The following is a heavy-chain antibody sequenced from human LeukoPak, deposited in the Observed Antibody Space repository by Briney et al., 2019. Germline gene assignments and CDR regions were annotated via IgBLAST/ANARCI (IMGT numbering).Heavy chain of an antibody. V-gene: IGHV4-61*02. D-gene: IGHD3-22*01. CDR3: ARGRYYDSSGYYY. CDR1: GGSISSGSYY. CDR2: IYTSGST. J-gene: IGHJ4*02. Sequence: SETLPLTCTVSGGSISSGSYYWSWIRQPAGKGLEWIGRIYTSGSTNYNPSLKSRVTISVDTSKNQFSLKLSSVTAADTAVYYCARGRYYDSSGYYYWGQGTLVTVSS.